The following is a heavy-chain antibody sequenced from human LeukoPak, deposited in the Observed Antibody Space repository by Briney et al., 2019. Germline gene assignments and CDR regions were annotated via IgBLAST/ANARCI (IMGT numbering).Heavy chain of an antibody. CDR1: GFTFSSYA. D-gene: IGHD5-12*01. CDR2: ISYDGSNK. CDR3: AKRDGYNFGYFDY. Sequence: GRSLRLSCAASGFTFSSYAMHWVRQAPGKGLEWVAVISYDGSNKYYADSVKGRFTISRDNSKNTLYLQMNSLRAEDTAVYYCAKRDGYNFGYFDYWGQGTLVTVSS. V-gene: IGHV3-30-3*02. J-gene: IGHJ4*02.